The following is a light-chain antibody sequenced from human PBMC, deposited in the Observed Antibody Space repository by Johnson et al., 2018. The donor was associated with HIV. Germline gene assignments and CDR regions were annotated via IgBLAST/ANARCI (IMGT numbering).Light chain of an antibody. CDR2: DNT. Sequence: QPVLTQPPSVSAAPGQKVTISCSGSNSNIGDNYVSWYQQVPGTAPKLLIYDNTKRPSGIPDRFSGSKSGTSATLGITGLQTGDEADYYCGTWDSSLSAGGVFGTGTKVTVL. V-gene: IGLV1-51*01. CDR1: NSNIGDNY. CDR3: GTWDSSLSAGGV. J-gene: IGLJ1*01.